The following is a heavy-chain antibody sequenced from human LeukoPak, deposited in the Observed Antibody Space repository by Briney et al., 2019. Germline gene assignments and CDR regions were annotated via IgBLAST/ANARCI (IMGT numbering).Heavy chain of an antibody. CDR2: INHSGST. CDR1: GGSFSGYY. D-gene: IGHD3-10*01. J-gene: IGHJ5*02. V-gene: IGHV4-34*01. Sequence: SETLSLTCAVHGGSFSGYYWSWIRQPPGKGLEWIGEINHSGSTNYNPSLKSRVTISVDTSKNQFSLKLSSVTAADTAVYYCARHGIWFGESWGQGTLVTVSS. CDR3: ARHGIWFGES.